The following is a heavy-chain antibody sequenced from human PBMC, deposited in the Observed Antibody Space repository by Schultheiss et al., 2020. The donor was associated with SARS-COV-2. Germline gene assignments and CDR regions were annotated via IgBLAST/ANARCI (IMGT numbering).Heavy chain of an antibody. CDR3: ARVCSSTSCYRRKIGGGYYMDV. CDR1: GFTFSDYY. D-gene: IGHD2-2*01. V-gene: IGHV3-11*05. CDR2: ISSSSLYT. J-gene: IGHJ6*03. Sequence: GGSLRLSCTASGFTFSDYYMSWIRQAPGKGLEWISYISSSSLYTYYADSVKGRFTISRDNGKNSLSLQMDSLRVDDTAVYYCARVCSSTSCYRRKIGGGYYMDVWGKGTTVTVSS.